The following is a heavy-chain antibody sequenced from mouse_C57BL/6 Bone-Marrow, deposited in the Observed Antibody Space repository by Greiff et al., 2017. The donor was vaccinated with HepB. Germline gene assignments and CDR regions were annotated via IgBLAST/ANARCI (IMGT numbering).Heavy chain of an antibody. CDR3: ARGYYGSSPYYFDY. Sequence: EVQLQESGPGMVKPSQSLSLTCTVTGYSITSGYDWHWIRHFPGNKLEWMGYISYSGSTNYNPSLKSRISITHDTSKNHFFLKLNSVTTEDTATYYCARGYYGSSPYYFDYWGQGTTLTVSS. V-gene: IGHV3-1*01. CDR2: ISYSGST. D-gene: IGHD1-1*01. CDR1: GYSITSGYD. J-gene: IGHJ2*01.